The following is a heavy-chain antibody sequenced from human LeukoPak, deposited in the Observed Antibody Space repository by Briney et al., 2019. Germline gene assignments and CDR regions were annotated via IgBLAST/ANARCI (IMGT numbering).Heavy chain of an antibody. Sequence: LPGGSLRLSCAASGFSFSGCGMYWVRQAPGKGLEWVAFIRYDGTNKYYTESVKGRFTISRDNSKNTLYLQMNSLRAEDTAVYYCAKEGGVVMLFDYWGQGTLVTVSS. J-gene: IGHJ4*02. V-gene: IGHV3-30*02. CDR3: AKEGGVVMLFDY. D-gene: IGHD3-3*01. CDR2: IRYDGTNK. CDR1: GFSFSGCG.